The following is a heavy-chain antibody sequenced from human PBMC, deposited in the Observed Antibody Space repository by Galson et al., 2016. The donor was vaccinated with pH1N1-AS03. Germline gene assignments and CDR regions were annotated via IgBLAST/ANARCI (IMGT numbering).Heavy chain of an antibody. CDR1: GISFSKAW. CDR3: ATRPPPYGDYALDF. CDR2: IKSSSDGGTT. D-gene: IGHD4-17*01. Sequence: SLRLSCAASGISFSKAWMTWFRQGPGKGLEWLGRIKSSSDGGTTDYAAPVKGGFIISRDDSQSTVYLQMNSLKTEDTALYYCATRPPPYGDYALDFWGQGTLVTVSS. V-gene: IGHV3-15*01. J-gene: IGHJ4*02.